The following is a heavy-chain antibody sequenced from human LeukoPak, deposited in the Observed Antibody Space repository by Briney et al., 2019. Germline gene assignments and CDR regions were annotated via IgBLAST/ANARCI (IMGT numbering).Heavy chain of an antibody. J-gene: IGHJ4*02. CDR3: AKMGPAAAGIVD. CDR2: IYKSGNT. CDR1: GGSISGSSFY. Sequence: SETLSLTCTVSGGSISGSSFYWDWIRQAPGKGLEWIGSIYKSGNTFCNPSLKSRVTFSVDTSNNQFSLKLTSLTAADTAVYYCAKMGPAAAGIVDWGQGTLVTVSS. D-gene: IGHD6-13*01. V-gene: IGHV4-39*07.